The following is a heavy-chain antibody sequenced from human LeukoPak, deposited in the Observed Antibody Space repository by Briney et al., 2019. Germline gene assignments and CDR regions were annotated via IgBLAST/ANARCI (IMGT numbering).Heavy chain of an antibody. D-gene: IGHD3-10*01. CDR2: VYYSGST. CDR1: GGSISSYY. J-gene: IGHJ4*02. Sequence: SETLSLTCTVSGGSISSYYWSWIRQPPGKGLEWIGYVYYSGSTNYNPSLKSRVSISVDTSKNQFSLKLNSVTAADTAVYYCARDMYYYGSGSSPFDYWGQGTLVTVSS. V-gene: IGHV4-59*01. CDR3: ARDMYYYGSGSSPFDY.